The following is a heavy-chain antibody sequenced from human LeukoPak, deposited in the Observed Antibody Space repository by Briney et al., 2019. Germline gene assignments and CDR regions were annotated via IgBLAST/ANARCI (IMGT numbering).Heavy chain of an antibody. CDR1: GGSINGYY. J-gene: IGHJ4*02. CDR3: AGLPAIAAAGIEGGLWLGSLAVTFDY. CDR2: IYYTGST. V-gene: IGHV4-59*01. Sequence: PSETLSLTCTVSGGSINGYYWSWIRQSPGKGLESLGYIYYTGSTNYNPSLKSRVTMSVDTSRNQFFLRLSSVTAADTAVYYCAGLPAIAAAGIEGGLWLGSLAVTFDYWGQGTLVTVSS. D-gene: IGHD6-13*01.